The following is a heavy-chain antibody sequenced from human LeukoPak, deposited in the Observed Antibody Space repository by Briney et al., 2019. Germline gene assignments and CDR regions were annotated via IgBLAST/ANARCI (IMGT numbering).Heavy chain of an antibody. CDR1: GFTFSSYA. V-gene: IGHV3-23*01. D-gene: IGHD1-26*01. Sequence: PGGSLRLSCAASGFTFSSYAMSWVRQAPGKGLEWVSAISGSGGSTYYADSVKGRFTISRDNSKNTLYLQMNSLRAEDTALYYCVPQGRRDLLISADFWGQGTLVTVSS. J-gene: IGHJ4*02. CDR3: VPQGRRDLLISADF. CDR2: ISGSGGST.